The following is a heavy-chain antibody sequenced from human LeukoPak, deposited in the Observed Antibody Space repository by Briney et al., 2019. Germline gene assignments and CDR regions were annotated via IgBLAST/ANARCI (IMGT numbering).Heavy chain of an antibody. D-gene: IGHD2-21*01. CDR1: GFTFSTYG. Sequence: GGSLRLSCTASGFTFSTYGMHWVRQAPGKGLEWVTLISYDGSTKYYSDSVKGRFTLSRDNSKNTLYLQMNRLRAEDAAVYYCAKAPVTTCSGAYCYPFDYWGQGTLVTVSS. CDR2: ISYDGSTK. J-gene: IGHJ4*02. V-gene: IGHV3-30*18. CDR3: AKAPVTTCSGAYCYPFDY.